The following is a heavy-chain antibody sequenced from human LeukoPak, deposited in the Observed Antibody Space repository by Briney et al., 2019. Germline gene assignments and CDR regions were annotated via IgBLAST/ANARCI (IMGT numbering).Heavy chain of an antibody. D-gene: IGHD4-17*01. CDR2: ISSSGSTI. Sequence: GGSLRLSCAASGFTFRSYEMNWVRQAPGKGLEWVSYISSSGSTIYYADSVKGRFTISRDNAKNSLYLQMNSLRAEDTAVYYCASMTTVTKYYYYYGMDVWGQGTTVTVSS. J-gene: IGHJ6*02. CDR1: GFTFRSYE. CDR3: ASMTTVTKYYYYYGMDV. V-gene: IGHV3-48*03.